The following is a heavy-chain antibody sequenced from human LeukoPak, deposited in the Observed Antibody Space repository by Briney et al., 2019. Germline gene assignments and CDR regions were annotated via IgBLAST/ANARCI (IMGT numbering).Heavy chain of an antibody. CDR2: ISTSGGIT. J-gene: IGHJ4*02. Sequence: QAGGYLRLSCVASGFTFSSFAMSWVRQAPGKGLEGVSGISTSGGITDYADSVKGRFTISRDNSKRTLYLEMNSLRAEDTAVYYCAKEMGFKIREVMLGFFDYWGQGTLVTVSS. D-gene: IGHD3-10*01. CDR1: GFTFSSFA. CDR3: AKEMGFKIREVMLGFFDY. V-gene: IGHV3-23*01.